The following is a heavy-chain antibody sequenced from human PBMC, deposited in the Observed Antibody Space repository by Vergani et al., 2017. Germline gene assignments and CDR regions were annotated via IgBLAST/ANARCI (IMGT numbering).Heavy chain of an antibody. Sequence: QVQLQQWGGGLLKPSETLSLTCVVNGGSFTSYHWTWIRPSPGEGREWVGDIDHTGRPDYNPSLKSRLTMSVDKSRNQFSLTINSVTATDTAIYFCARVNTETNGHLYYYYYMDVWGQGTAVTVS. D-gene: IGHD4-11*01. J-gene: IGHJ6*03. CDR3: ARVNTETNGHLYYYYYMDV. CDR2: IDHTGRP. V-gene: IGHV4-34*01. CDR1: GGSFTSYH.